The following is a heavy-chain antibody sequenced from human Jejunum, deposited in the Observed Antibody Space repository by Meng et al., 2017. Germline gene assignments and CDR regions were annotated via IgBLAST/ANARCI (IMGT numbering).Heavy chain of an antibody. J-gene: IGHJ4*02. CDR2: ISEDGSKT. CDR1: GFIFSSYG. V-gene: IGHV3-30*04. CDR3: ARDWSSTITVIDH. Sequence: GGSLRLSCAASGFIFSSYGMHWVRQAPGKGLEWVTDISEDGSKTYYAESVKGQFTISRDNSKNTLFLQMNSLRVEDTAVYYCARDWSSTITVIDHWGQGTLVTVSS. D-gene: IGHD5-24*01.